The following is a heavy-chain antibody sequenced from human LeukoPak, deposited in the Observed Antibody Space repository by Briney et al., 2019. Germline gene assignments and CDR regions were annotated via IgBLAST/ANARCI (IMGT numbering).Heavy chain of an antibody. CDR1: GFTFDDYG. V-gene: IGHV3-20*04. D-gene: IGHD5-12*01. CDR3: AKDMGIVATTYYFDY. J-gene: IGHJ4*02. CDR2: ITWNGVII. Sequence: GGSLRLSCAASGFTFDDYGMSRVRQVPGKGLEWVAGITWNGVIIGYADSVKGRFTISRDNAKNSLYLQMNSLRAEDTALYYCAKDMGIVATTYYFDYWGQGTLVTVSS.